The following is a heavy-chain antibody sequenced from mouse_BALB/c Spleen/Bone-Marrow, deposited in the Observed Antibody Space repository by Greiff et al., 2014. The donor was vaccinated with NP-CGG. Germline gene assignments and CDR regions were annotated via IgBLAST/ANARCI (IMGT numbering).Heavy chain of an antibody. CDR2: IYPGDYNT. J-gene: IGHJ4*01. CDR3: ARKSQRAYDSMNY. V-gene: IGHV1S56*01. Sequence: VKLVESGPELVKPGASVRISCKASGYTFTSFYIYWVRQRPGQGLGWIGWIYPGDYNTKYNEKFKGKATLTADKSSSTASMQLSSLTSEDSAVYFCARKSQRAYDSMNYWGQGTSVTVSS. D-gene: IGHD2-4*01. CDR1: GYTFTSFY.